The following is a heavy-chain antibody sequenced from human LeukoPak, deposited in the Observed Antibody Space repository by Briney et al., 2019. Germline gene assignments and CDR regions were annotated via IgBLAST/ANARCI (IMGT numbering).Heavy chain of an antibody. CDR2: IYYSGST. CDR3: ARVLRGSSGWTPFDF. Sequence: KPSETLSLTCIVSGGSISSSNYNWDWIRQPPGKRLEWIGSIYYSGSTYHNPSLKSRVTISVDTSKSQLSLKLSSVTAADTAMYYCARVLRGSSGWTPFDFWGQGTLVTVSS. D-gene: IGHD6-19*01. J-gene: IGHJ4*02. V-gene: IGHV4-39*01. CDR1: GGSISSSNYN.